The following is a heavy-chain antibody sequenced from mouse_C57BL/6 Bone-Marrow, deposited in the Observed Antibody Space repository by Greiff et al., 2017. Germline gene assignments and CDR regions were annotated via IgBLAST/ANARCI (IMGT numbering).Heavy chain of an antibody. CDR3: ARTDYYAMEY. J-gene: IGHJ4*01. V-gene: IGHV1-4*01. CDR2: INPSSGYT. CDR1: GYTFTSYT. Sequence: QVQLQQSGAELARPGASVKMSCKASGYTFTSYTMHWVKQRPGKGLEWIGYINPSSGYTKYNQKFKDKATLTADKSSSTAYMQLSSLTSEDSAVYYCARTDYYAMEYGGQGTSVTASS.